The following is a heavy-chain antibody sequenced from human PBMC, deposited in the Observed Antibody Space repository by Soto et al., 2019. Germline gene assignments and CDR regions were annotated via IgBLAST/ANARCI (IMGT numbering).Heavy chain of an antibody. CDR1: GFSFSDYA. CDR2: MWFDGSDE. J-gene: IGHJ6*02. Sequence: PWWSLGLACGSCGFSFSDYAIHWVRQAPGKGLEWVAVMWFDGSDEYYADSVKGRFTISRDNAKSTLYLQMNSLRAEDTAVYYCARDRNVMVPGSYVYYDMDVWGQGTTVTVSS. D-gene: IGHD3-10*01. CDR3: ARDRNVMVPGSYVYYDMDV. V-gene: IGHV3-33*01.